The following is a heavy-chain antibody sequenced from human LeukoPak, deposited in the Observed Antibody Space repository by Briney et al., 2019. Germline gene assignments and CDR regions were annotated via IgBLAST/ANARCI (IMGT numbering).Heavy chain of an antibody. CDR2: VSDSGST. CDR3: ARVTSGVDY. D-gene: IGHD5-12*01. Sequence: PSETLSLTCTVSGGSMSSYYWSWIRHPPGKGLEWIGYVSDSGSTNSNPSLKSRVTISLDTSKNQFSLKLSAVTAADTAVYYCARVTSGVDYWGQGTLVTVSS. CDR1: GGSMSSYY. J-gene: IGHJ4*02. V-gene: IGHV4-59*12.